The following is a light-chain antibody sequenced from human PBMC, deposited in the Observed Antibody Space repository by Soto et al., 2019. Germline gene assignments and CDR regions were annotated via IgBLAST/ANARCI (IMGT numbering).Light chain of an antibody. Sequence: VVTQPPSTSGTPGQRVTVSCSGSSSNIGSNTVNWYQQLPGTAPKLLIDSNNQRPSGVPDRFSGSKSGTSASLAISGLQSEDEAVYYCAAWDDSLNVVVFGGGTKVTVL. J-gene: IGLJ2*01. V-gene: IGLV1-44*01. CDR2: SNN. CDR3: AAWDDSLNVVV. CDR1: SSNIGSNT.